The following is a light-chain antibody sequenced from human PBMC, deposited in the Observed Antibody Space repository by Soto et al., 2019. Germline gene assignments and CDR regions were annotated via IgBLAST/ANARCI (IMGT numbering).Light chain of an antibody. J-gene: IGKJ1*01. Sequence: AIQMTQSPSSLSASVGDRVTITCRASQGIRNDLDWYQQKPGKAPKLLIYAASSLQSGVPSRFSGSGSGTDFTLTSSSLQPEDFATYYCLQDYNYPWAFGQGTKVEIK. V-gene: IGKV1-6*01. CDR2: AAS. CDR1: QGIRND. CDR3: LQDYNYPWA.